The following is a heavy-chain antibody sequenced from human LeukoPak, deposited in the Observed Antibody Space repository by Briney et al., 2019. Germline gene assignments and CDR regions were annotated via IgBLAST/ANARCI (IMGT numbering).Heavy chain of an antibody. CDR2: ISAYNGNT. J-gene: IGHJ4*02. D-gene: IGHD6-13*01. Sequence: GESLKISSKGSGYTFTSYGISWVRQAPGQGLEWMGWISAYNGNTNYAQKLQGRVTMTTDTSTSTAYMELRSLRSDDTAVYYCARDRNRIAAAAPGYWGQGTLVTVSS. CDR1: GYTFTSYG. V-gene: IGHV1-18*01. CDR3: ARDRNRIAAAAPGY.